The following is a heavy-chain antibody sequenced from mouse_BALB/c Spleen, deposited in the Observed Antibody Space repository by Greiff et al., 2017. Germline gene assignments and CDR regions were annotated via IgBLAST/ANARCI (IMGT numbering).Heavy chain of an antibody. D-gene: IGHD1-2*01. J-gene: IGHJ3*01. CDR1: GFTFSSFG. V-gene: IGHV5-17*02. CDR3: ARSGHYYGYGFAY. Sequence: EVNVVESGGGLVQPGGSRKLSCAASGFTFSSFGMHWVRQAPEKGLEWVAYISSGSSTIYYADTVKGRFTISRDNPKNTLFLQMTSLRSEDTAMYYCARSGHYYGYGFAYWGQGTLVTVSA. CDR2: ISSGSSTI.